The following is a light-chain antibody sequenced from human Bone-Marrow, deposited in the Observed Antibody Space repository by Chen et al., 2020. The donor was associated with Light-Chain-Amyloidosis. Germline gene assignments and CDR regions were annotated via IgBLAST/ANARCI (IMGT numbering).Light chain of an antibody. CDR3: QAWDNSTPI. CDR2: QDT. Sequence: SYELTQPPSVSVSPGQTASISCSGDKLGNKDAYWYQQKPGQSPVIVIYQDTKRPSGIPERFSGSNSGNTATLTISGTQAMDEADYYCQAWDNSTPIFGGGTELTVL. J-gene: IGLJ2*01. V-gene: IGLV3-1*01. CDR1: KLGNKD.